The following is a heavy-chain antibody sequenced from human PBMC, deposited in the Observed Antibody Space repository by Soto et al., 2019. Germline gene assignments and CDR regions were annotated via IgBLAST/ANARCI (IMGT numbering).Heavy chain of an antibody. CDR1: GFTFSSYS. J-gene: IGHJ4*02. CDR2: ISSSSSYI. D-gene: IGHD5-18*01. V-gene: IGHV3-21*01. Sequence: GGSLRLSCAASGFTFSSYSMNWVRQAPGKGLEWVSSISSSSSYIYYADSVKGRFTISRDNAKNSLYLQMNSLRAEDTAVYYCARDERYSYGFKIPLDYWGQGILVTVSS. CDR3: ARDERYSYGFKIPLDY.